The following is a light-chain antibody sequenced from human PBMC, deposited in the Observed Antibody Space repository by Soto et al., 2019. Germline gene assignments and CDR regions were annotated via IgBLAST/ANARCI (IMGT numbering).Light chain of an antibody. V-gene: IGKV1-39*01. CDR3: QQSYSTLSWT. CDR2: AAS. CDR1: QSISSY. J-gene: IGKJ1*01. Sequence: DIQMTQSPSSLSASVGDRVTITCRASQSISSYLNWYQQKPGKAPNLLIYAASSLQSGVPSRFSGSGSGTDFTLTISSLQPEDFATYYCQQSYSTLSWTFGQWTKVEIK.